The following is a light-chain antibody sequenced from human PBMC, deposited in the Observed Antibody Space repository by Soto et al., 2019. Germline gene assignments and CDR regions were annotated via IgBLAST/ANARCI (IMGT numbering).Light chain of an antibody. V-gene: IGKV1-5*03. CDR2: KAS. CDR3: LQYNVYPLS. Sequence: DIQMTQSPSTLSASVGDRVTITCRARQNINRWLAWYQQRPGKAPNLLIHKASTLEVGVPSRFSGSASATEFTLTISRLQPDDFAVYFCLQYNVYPLSFGGGTQVEIK. CDR1: QNINRW. J-gene: IGKJ4*01.